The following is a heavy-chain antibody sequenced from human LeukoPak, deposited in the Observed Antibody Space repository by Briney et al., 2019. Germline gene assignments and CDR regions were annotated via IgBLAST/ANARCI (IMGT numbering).Heavy chain of an antibody. CDR3: ARAPLLNPGVLGYFDY. CDR1: GGSISSGSYY. CDR2: IYTSGST. J-gene: IGHJ4*02. V-gene: IGHV4-61*02. D-gene: IGHD2-8*01. Sequence: PSETLSLTCTVSGGSISSGSYYWSWIRQPAGKGLEWIGRIYTSGSTNYNPSLKSRVTISVDTSKNQCSLKLSSVTAADTAVYYCARAPLLNPGVLGYFDYWGQGTLVTVSS.